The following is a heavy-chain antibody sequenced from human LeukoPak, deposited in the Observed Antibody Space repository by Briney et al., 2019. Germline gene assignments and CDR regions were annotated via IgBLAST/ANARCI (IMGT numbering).Heavy chain of an antibody. J-gene: IGHJ5*02. CDR3: ARECDCSGGSCYHNWFDP. D-gene: IGHD2-15*01. Sequence: PSQTLSLTCTVSGGSISSGDCYWSWIRQPPGKGLEWIGYIYYSGSTYYNPSLKSRVTISVDTSKNQFSLKLSSVTAADTAVYYCARECDCSGGSCYHNWFDPWGQGTLVTVSS. V-gene: IGHV4-30-4*01. CDR2: IYYSGST. CDR1: GGSISSGDCY.